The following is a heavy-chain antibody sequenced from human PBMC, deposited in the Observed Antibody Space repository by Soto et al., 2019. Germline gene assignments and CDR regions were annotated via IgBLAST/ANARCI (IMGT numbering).Heavy chain of an antibody. Sequence: ASETLSLTCSVSGGSISGSYWSWIRQPAGKGLEWIGRFSARGGTNYNPSLKTRVTMSVDTSKNQFSLELYSVTAADTAIYYCAKSLGDFGDYWGQGVQVTVYS. V-gene: IGHV4-59*10. CDR3: AKSLGDFGDY. J-gene: IGHJ4*02. CDR2: FSARGGT. D-gene: IGHD3-16*01. CDR1: GGSISGSY.